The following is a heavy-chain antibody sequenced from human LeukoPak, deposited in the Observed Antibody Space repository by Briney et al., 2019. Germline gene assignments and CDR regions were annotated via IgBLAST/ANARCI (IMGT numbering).Heavy chain of an antibody. Sequence: TGGSLRLSCAASGFTFSTFSMNWVRQAPGKGLEWVSSISSSGSFEHYADSFKGRFTVSRDNTNNTLFLHMNGLRAEDSATYYCTRDYGARDDWGQGTPVTVSS. D-gene: IGHD4-17*01. CDR1: GFTFSTFS. CDR2: ISSSGSFE. CDR3: TRDYGARDD. V-gene: IGHV3-21*06. J-gene: IGHJ4*02.